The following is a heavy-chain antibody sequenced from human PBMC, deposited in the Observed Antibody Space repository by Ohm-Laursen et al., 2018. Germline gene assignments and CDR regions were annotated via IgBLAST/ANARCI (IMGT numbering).Heavy chain of an antibody. CDR2: INHSGST. J-gene: IGHJ4*02. D-gene: IGHD6-13*01. CDR3: ARDQSSIAAAGTFDY. V-gene: IGHV4-34*01. Sequence: SETLSLTCAVYGGSFSGYYWNWIRQPPGKGLEWIGEINHSGSTNYNPSLKSRVTISVDTSKNQFSLKLSSVTAADTAVYYCARDQSSIAAAGTFDYWGQGTLVTVSS. CDR1: GGSFSGYY.